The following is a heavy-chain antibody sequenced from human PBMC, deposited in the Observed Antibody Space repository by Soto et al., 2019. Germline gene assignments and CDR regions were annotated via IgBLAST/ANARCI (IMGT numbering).Heavy chain of an antibody. V-gene: IGHV4-34*01. CDR3: ARERNYDFWSGYFGTRVYYYYGMDV. D-gene: IGHD3-3*01. CDR1: GGSFSCYY. CDR2: INHSGST. Sequence: PSETRSLTWAVYGGSFSCYYWSWIRQPPGKGLGWMGEINHSGSTNYNPSLKSRVTISVDTSKNQFSLKLSSVTAADTAVYYCARERNYDFWSGYFGTRVYYYYGMDVWGQGTTVTVSS. J-gene: IGHJ6*02.